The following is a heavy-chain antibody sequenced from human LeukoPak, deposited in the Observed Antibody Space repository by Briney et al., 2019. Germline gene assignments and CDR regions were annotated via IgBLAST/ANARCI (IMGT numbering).Heavy chain of an antibody. V-gene: IGHV3-7*02. CDR2: INQDKTAL. J-gene: IGHJ4*02. CDR1: GFILNFHW. D-gene: IGHD4-11*01. CDR3: ARLNDYRTVYDY. Sequence: AGGSLRLSCEASGFILNFHWVSWVRQAPGEGLEWVASINQDKTALRYVDSVRGRFTISRDNARSLLYLEMSSLRAEDTAVYFCARLNDYRTVYDYWGPGTLDTVSS.